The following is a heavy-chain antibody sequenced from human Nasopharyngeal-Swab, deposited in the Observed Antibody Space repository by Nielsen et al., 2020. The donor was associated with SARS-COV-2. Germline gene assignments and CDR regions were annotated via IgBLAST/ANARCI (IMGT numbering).Heavy chain of an antibody. CDR3: AREGYYGSGSYAPFDY. CDR1: GGTFSSYA. V-gene: IGHV1-69*13. D-gene: IGHD3-10*01. CDR2: IIPIFGTA. J-gene: IGHJ4*02. Sequence: SVKVSCKASGGTFSSYAISWVRQAPGQGLKWMGGIIPIFGTANYAQKFQGRVTITADESTSTAYMELSSLRSEDTAVYYCAREGYYGSGSYAPFDYWGQGTLVTVSS.